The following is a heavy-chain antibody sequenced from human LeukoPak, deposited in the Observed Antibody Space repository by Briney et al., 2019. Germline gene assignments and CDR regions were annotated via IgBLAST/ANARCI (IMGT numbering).Heavy chain of an antibody. D-gene: IGHD6-6*01. Sequence: GASVKVSCKASGYTFTSYYMNWVRQAPGQGLEWMGIINPSGGSTSYAQKFQGRVTVTRDTSTSTVYMELSSLRSEDTAVYYCARGETSSSAPTGYMDVWGKGTTVTVSS. V-gene: IGHV1-46*01. CDR3: ARGETSSSAPTGYMDV. CDR2: INPSGGST. CDR1: GYTFTSYY. J-gene: IGHJ6*03.